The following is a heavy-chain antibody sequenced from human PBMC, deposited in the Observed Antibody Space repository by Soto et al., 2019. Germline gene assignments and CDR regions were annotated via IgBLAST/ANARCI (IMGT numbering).Heavy chain of an antibody. D-gene: IGHD3-10*01. V-gene: IGHV4-34*01. CDR3: ARLWFGELLTYYYGMDV. J-gene: IGHJ6*02. Sequence: PSETLSLTCAVYGGSFSGYYWSSIRQPPGKGLEWIGEINHSGSTNYNPSLKSRVTISVDTSKNQFSLKLSSVTAADTAVYYCARLWFGELLTYYYGMDVWGQGTTVTVSS. CDR1: GGSFSGYY. CDR2: INHSGST.